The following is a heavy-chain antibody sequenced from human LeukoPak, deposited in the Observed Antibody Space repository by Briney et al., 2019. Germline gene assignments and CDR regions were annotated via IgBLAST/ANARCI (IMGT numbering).Heavy chain of an antibody. Sequence: PGGSLRLSCAASGFTFSSYWMSWVRQAPGKGLEWVANIKQDGSEKYYVDSVKGRFTISRDNAKNSLYLQMNSLRAEDTAVYYCARNNDYGDYAPTPYGMDVWGQGTTVTVSS. CDR3: ARNNDYGDYAPTPYGMDV. CDR2: IKQDGSEK. CDR1: GFTFSSYW. V-gene: IGHV3-7*01. J-gene: IGHJ6*02. D-gene: IGHD4-17*01.